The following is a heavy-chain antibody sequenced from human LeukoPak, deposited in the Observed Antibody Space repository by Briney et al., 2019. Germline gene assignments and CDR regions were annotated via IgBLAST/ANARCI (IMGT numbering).Heavy chain of an antibody. CDR1: GFTFSDHY. Sequence: GGSLRLSCTASGFTFSDHYMSWIRQAPGKGLEWIVYISPNSNDISYADSVKGRFTISRDNAKNSLYLQMDSLTVEDTGVYYCSRDPRLLDYWGQGSLVTVSS. J-gene: IGHJ4*02. CDR2: ISPNSNDI. V-gene: IGHV3-11*01. D-gene: IGHD6-25*01. CDR3: SRDPRLLDY.